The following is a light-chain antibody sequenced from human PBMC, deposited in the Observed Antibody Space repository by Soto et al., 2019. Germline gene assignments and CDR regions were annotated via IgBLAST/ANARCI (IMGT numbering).Light chain of an antibody. CDR2: GAS. Sequence: LTQSPATLSVSPGGRTILSCRASQTVNNYLAWYQQKPGQAPRLFIYGASSRATGIPDRFSGSGSGTDFTPTISRLEPEDFAVYYCQQYGSSPTTFGQGTKVDIK. J-gene: IGKJ1*01. CDR1: QTVNNY. CDR3: QQYGSSPTT. V-gene: IGKV3-20*01.